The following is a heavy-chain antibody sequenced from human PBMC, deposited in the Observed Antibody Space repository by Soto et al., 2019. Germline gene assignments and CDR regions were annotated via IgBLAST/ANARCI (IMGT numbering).Heavy chain of an antibody. J-gene: IGHJ1*01. CDR2: IYPGDSDT. V-gene: IGHV5-51*01. D-gene: IGHD6-13*01. Sequence: PGESLKISCKVSGYIFTTYWIGWVRQMPGKGLEWTGVIYPGDSDTRYSPSFQGQVAISADKSINTAYLQWSSLKASDTAMYYGARHSGVAEDGTDWGQGTLVTVCS. CDR1: GYIFTTYW. CDR3: ARHSGVAEDGTD.